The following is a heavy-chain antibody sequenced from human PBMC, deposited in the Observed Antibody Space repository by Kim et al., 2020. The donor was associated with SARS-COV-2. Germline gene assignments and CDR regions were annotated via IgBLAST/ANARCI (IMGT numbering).Heavy chain of an antibody. CDR3: TKAWYSGPNDY. V-gene: IGHV3-23*01. Sequence: GGSLRLSCAASGLSFKYYAMSWVRQAPGKGLEWVAAISGDTTYYADAVKGRFTISKDNSKNTMYLQMNSLRAEDTALYYCTKAWYSGPNDYWGQGTLVTVSS. CDR2: ISGDTT. CDR1: GLSFKYYA. D-gene: IGHD1-26*01. J-gene: IGHJ4*02.